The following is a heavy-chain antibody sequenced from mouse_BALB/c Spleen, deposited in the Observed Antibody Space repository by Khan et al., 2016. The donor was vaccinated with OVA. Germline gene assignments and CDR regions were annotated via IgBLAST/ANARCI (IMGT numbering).Heavy chain of an antibody. CDR1: GFTIKDYY. D-gene: IGHD2-2*01. J-gene: IGHJ3*01. Sequence: VQLKQSGTELVRPGALVKLSCKASGFTIKDYYIHWVKQRPEQGLEWIGWIDPENGNTIYDPKFQDKATITAKTSSNKAYLQISSLQSEDTAVFYCARDGYARLFAYWGQGTPVTVSA. CDR3: ARDGYARLFAY. CDR2: IDPENGNT. V-gene: IGHV14-1*02.